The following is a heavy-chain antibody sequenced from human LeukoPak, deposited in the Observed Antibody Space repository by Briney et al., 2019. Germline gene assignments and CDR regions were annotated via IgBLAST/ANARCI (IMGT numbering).Heavy chain of an antibody. Sequence: GGSLRLSCAASGFTFSSYAMHWVRQAPGKGLEWVAVISYDGSNKYYADSVKGRFTISRDNSKNTLYLQMNSLRAEDTAVYYCERDLIKEDYYDSSGYDDYWGQGTLVTVSS. V-gene: IGHV3-30-3*01. CDR1: GFTFSSYA. J-gene: IGHJ4*02. D-gene: IGHD3-22*01. CDR2: ISYDGSNK. CDR3: ERDLIKEDYYDSSGYDDY.